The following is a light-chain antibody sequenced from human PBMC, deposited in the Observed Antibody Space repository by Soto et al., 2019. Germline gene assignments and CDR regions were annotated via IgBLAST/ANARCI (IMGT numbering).Light chain of an antibody. Sequence: QSVLTQPPSASGTPGQRVSISCSGSRSNIGRNTANWYQQLPGTAPKLLIHTDNLRPSGVSDRFSGSKSGTSASLAISELQSEDEADYHCAAWDDSLNGPVFGGGTKLTVL. CDR2: TDN. J-gene: IGLJ3*02. CDR3: AAWDDSLNGPV. CDR1: RSNIGRNT. V-gene: IGLV1-44*01.